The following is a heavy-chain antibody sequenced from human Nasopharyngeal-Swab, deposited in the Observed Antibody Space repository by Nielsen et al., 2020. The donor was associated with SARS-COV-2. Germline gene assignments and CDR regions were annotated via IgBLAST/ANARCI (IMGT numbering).Heavy chain of an antibody. CDR3: ARDPLPYGDYVSHEYFQH. CDR2: ILPIFGTA. Sequence: SVKVSCKASGGTFSSYAISWVRQAPGHGLEWMGGILPIFGTANYAQKFQGRVTITADESTSTAYMELSSLRSEDTAVYYCARDPLPYGDYVSHEYFQHWGQGTLVTVSS. CDR1: GGTFSSYA. V-gene: IGHV1-69*13. D-gene: IGHD4-17*01. J-gene: IGHJ1*01.